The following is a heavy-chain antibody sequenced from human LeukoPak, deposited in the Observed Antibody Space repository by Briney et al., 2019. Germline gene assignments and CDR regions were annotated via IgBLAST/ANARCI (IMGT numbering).Heavy chain of an antibody. J-gene: IGHJ4*02. CDR3: ARDRDYAFDY. D-gene: IGHD4-17*01. V-gene: IGHV3-30-3*01. Sequence: GGSLRLSCAASGFTFSSYAMHWVRQAPGKGLEWVAVISYDGSNKYYADSVKGRFTISRDNSKNTLYLQMNSLRAEDTAVYYCARDRDYAFDYWGQGTLVTVSS. CDR1: GFTFSSYA. CDR2: ISYDGSNK.